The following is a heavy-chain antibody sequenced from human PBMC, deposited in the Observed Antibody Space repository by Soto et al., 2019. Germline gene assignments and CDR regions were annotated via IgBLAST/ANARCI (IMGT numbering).Heavy chain of an antibody. Sequence: PSETLSLTCTVSGGSISSGDYYWSWIRQPPGKGLEWIGYIYYSGSTYYNPSLKSRVTISVDTSKNQFSLKLSSVTAADTAVYYCARAGYCSGGSCYRLAYYFDCWGQGTLVTVSS. CDR3: ARAGYCSGGSCYRLAYYFDC. D-gene: IGHD2-15*01. CDR2: IYYSGST. J-gene: IGHJ4*02. CDR1: GGSISSGDYY. V-gene: IGHV4-30-4*01.